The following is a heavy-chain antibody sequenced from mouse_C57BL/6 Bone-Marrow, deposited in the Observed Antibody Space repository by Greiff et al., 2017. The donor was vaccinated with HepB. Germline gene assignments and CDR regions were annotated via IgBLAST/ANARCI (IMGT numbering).Heavy chain of an antibody. J-gene: IGHJ4*01. CDR2: INPNNGGT. D-gene: IGHD2-4*01. V-gene: IGHV1-18*01. Sequence: VQLQQSGPELVKPGASVKIPCKASGYTFTDYNMDWVKQSHGKSLEWIGDINPNNGGTIYNQKFKGKATLTVDKSSSTAYMELRSLTSEDTAVYYCARRKITTSYYYAMDYWGQGTSVTVSS. CDR3: ARRKITTSYYYAMDY. CDR1: GYTFTDYN.